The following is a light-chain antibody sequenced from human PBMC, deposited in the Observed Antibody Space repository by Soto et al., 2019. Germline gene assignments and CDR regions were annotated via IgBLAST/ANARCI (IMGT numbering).Light chain of an antibody. Sequence: DIQMTQSPSSLSASVGDRVTITCQASQDINNYLKWYQQIPGKAPKLLIYDASNLETGVPSRFSGSGSGTDFTFTISSLQPEDIATYYCQQYDNLPLTFGGGTKVEIK. J-gene: IGKJ4*01. CDR1: QDINNY. CDR2: DAS. CDR3: QQYDNLPLT. V-gene: IGKV1-33*01.